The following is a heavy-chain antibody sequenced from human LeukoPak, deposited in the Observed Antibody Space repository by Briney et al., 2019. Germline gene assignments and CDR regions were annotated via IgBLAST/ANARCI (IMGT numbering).Heavy chain of an antibody. J-gene: IGHJ6*03. D-gene: IGHD1/OR15-1a*01. CDR3: ARLGKTYYMDV. V-gene: IGHV4-59*08. CDR1: GDSISNYY. CDR2: LYHSGAA. Sequence: SETLSLTCTVSGDSISNYYWAWIRQTPGKGLEWIGNLYHSGAADYNPSLKTRVTTSVDTSKDQFSLSLRSSTAADTAVYFCARLGKTYYMDVWGTGTTVTVSS.